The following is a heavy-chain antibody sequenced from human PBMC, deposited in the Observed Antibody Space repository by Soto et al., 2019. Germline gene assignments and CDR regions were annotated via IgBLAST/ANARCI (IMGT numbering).Heavy chain of an antibody. J-gene: IGHJ4*02. D-gene: IGHD6-19*01. CDR3: AREIPKVAGPFDY. Sequence: GGSLRLSCAASGFTFSSYGMHWVRQAPGKGLEWVAVIWYDGSNKYYADSVKGRFTISRDNSKNTLYLQMNSLRAEDTAVYYCAREIPKVAGPFDYWGQGTLVTVSS. CDR2: IWYDGSNK. CDR1: GFTFSSYG. V-gene: IGHV3-33*01.